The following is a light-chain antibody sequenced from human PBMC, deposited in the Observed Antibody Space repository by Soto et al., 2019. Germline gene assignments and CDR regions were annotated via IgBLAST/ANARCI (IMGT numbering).Light chain of an antibody. CDR2: DDS. CDR3: QSYDSSLSASV. CDR1: NIARKS. J-gene: IGLJ2*01. Sequence: SYELTQPPSVSVAPGQTAKITCGGNNIARKSVHWYQQKPGQAPALVVYDDSVRPSGIPERFSGSKSGTSASLAITGLQAEDEADYYCQSYDSSLSASVFGGGTKLTVL. V-gene: IGLV3-21*02.